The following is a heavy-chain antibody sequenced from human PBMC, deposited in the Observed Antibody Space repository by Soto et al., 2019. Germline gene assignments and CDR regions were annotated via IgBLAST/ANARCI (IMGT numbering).Heavy chain of an antibody. CDR3: VFHFNNYQSYS. V-gene: IGHV3-23*01. CDR1: GFTFISSA. Sequence: EVHLLESGGALVQPGGSLRLSCAASGFTFISSAMNWVRQAPGKGLEWVSIIGAGGANIYYADSVKGRFTISRDDSKNMVYLQMNTLRAEDTATYYCVFHFNNYQSYSWGQGTQVIVSS. D-gene: IGHD2-2*01. J-gene: IGHJ4*02. CDR2: IGAGGANI.